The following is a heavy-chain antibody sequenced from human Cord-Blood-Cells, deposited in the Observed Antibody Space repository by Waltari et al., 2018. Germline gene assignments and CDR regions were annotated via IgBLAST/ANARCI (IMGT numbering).Heavy chain of an antibody. J-gene: IGHJ4*02. V-gene: IGHV1-69*01. CDR1: GGTFSSYA. CDR2: IIPIFGTA. CDR3: AREFPDSSSWYY. D-gene: IGHD6-13*01. Sequence: QVQLVQSGAEVKKPGSSVKVSCKAAGGTFSSYALSWVRQAPGQGLEWMGWIIPIFGTANYAQKFQGRVTITADESTSTAYMELSSLRSEDTAVYYCAREFPDSSSWYYWGQGTLVTVSS.